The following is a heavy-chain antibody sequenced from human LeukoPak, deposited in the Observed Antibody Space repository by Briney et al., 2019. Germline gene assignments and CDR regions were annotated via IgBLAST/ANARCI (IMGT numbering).Heavy chain of an antibody. D-gene: IGHD3-9*01. Sequence: GESLKISCQGSGYSFTSYWIGWVRQMPGKGLEWMGIIYPGDSDTGYSPSFQDQVTISADKSISTAYLQWSSLKASDTAMYYCARGAPGIYDILTGYPNWFDPWGQGTLVTVSS. CDR2: IYPGDSDT. CDR1: GYSFTSYW. J-gene: IGHJ5*02. V-gene: IGHV5-51*01. CDR3: ARGAPGIYDILTGYPNWFDP.